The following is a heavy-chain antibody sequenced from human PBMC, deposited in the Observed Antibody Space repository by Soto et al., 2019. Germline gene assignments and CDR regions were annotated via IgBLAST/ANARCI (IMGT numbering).Heavy chain of an antibody. V-gene: IGHV1-69*12. D-gene: IGHD3-22*01. J-gene: IGHJ5*02. CDR3: ARPTRYYYDSSGQSAWFDP. CDR2: IIPIFGTA. CDR1: GGTFSSYA. Sequence: QVQLVQSGAEVKKPGSSVKVSCKASGGTFSSYAISWVRQAPGQGLEWMGGIIPIFGTANYAQKFQGRVTITADESTSTAYMELSSLSSEDTAVYYCARPTRYYYDSSGQSAWFDPWGQGTLVPVSS.